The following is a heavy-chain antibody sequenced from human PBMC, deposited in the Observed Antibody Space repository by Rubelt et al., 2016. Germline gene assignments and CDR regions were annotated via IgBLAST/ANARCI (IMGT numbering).Heavy chain of an antibody. V-gene: IGHV4-39*07. Sequence: QLQLQESGPGLVKPSETLSLTCTVSGDSISSGDYYWGWIRQPPGKGLEWIGEINHSGSTNYNPSLTSRVTISVDPSKNQFSLKLSSVTAADTAVYYCARGGSTVTPYYFDYWGQGTLVTVSS. CDR3: ARGGSTVTPYYFDY. CDR1: GDSISSGDYY. D-gene: IGHD4-17*01. CDR2: INHSGST. J-gene: IGHJ4*02.